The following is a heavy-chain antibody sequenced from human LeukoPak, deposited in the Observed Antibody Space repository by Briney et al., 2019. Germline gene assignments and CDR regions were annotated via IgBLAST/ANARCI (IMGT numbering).Heavy chain of an antibody. CDR1: GFTFSTYA. V-gene: IGHV3-64*01. J-gene: IGHJ4*02. Sequence: GGSVRLSCAASGFTFSTYAMHWVRQAPGKGLEYVSAIKNNGGGTYYASSVQGRFPVSRDNSRSTLYLQMDSLRPDDMAIYYCARVQSTVRGIQGPFDLWGQGTLVTVS. CDR3: ARVQSTVRGIQGPFDL. D-gene: IGHD3-10*01. CDR2: IKNNGGGT.